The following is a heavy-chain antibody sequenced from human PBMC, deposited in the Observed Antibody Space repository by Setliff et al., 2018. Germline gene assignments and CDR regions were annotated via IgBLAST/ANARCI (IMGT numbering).Heavy chain of an antibody. Sequence: SETLSLTCIVAGDSISNTGYYWGWIRQPPGKGLEWIRRIYNSGTTNYNPSLKSRVTISIDTSKSQFSLNLNSVTAADAAMYYCARGLNSVSWTFTYWGQGTLVTVSS. CDR1: GDSISNTGYY. V-gene: IGHV4-39*02. CDR2: IYNSGTT. J-gene: IGHJ4*02. CDR3: ARGLNSVSWTFTY. D-gene: IGHD2-15*01.